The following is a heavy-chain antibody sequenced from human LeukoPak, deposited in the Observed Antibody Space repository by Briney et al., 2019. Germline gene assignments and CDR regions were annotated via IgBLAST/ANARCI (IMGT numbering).Heavy chain of an antibody. V-gene: IGHV5-51*01. CDR2: IYPGDSDT. J-gene: IGHJ4*02. CDR3: ARLYDSSGYYFGY. D-gene: IGHD3-22*01. CDR1: GYSFTSYW. Sequence: GASLKISYTGSGYSFTSYWIGWLRQMPGKGLEWIGIIYPGDSDTRYSPSFQGQVTISADKSISTAYLQWSSLKASDTAMYYCARLYDSSGYYFGYWGQGSLVTVSS.